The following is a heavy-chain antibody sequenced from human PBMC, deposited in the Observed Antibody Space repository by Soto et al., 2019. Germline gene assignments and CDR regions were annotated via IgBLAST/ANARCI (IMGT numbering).Heavy chain of an antibody. CDR3: AKVDLSSRTIAVAGTNLGPIDY. D-gene: IGHD6-19*01. CDR2: ISGRGGST. Sequence: GGSLRLSCAASGFTFSSYAMSWVRQAPGKGLEWVSAISGRGGSTYYADSVKGRFTISRDNSKNTLYLQMNSLRAEDTAVYYCAKVDLSSRTIAVAGTNLGPIDYWGQGTLVTVSS. V-gene: IGHV3-23*01. J-gene: IGHJ4*02. CDR1: GFTFSSYA.